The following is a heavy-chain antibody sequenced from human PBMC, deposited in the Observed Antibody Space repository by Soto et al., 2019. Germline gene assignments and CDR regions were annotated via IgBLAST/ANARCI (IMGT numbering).Heavy chain of an antibody. V-gene: IGHV3-9*01. CDR3: AKTPEQGIAVGAFDM. J-gene: IGHJ3*02. CDR1: GFTFDDYG. D-gene: IGHD6-19*01. CDR2: ISLNRNTV. Sequence: EVQLVESGGGLVQPGRSLRLSCAASGFTFDDYGMHWVRQAPGKGLEWVSGISLNRNTVAYADSVKGRFTISRDNAKKSLYLQINSLRPEDTALYYCAKTPEQGIAVGAFDMWGQWTMVSVSS.